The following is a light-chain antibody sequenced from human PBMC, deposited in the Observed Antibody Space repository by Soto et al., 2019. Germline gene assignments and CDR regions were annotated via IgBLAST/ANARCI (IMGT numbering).Light chain of an antibody. V-gene: IGKV3-20*01. CDR2: NAS. CDR1: QTVGRNY. Sequence: EIVLTQSPGTLSLSPGERATLSCRASQTVGRNYLAWYQQRPGQAPRLLIYNASYRAAGAPDRFSGSGSGTGFTLTMSRLEPEDSAVYYCHQYAYSPLTFGGGTKVEIK. CDR3: HQYAYSPLT. J-gene: IGKJ4*01.